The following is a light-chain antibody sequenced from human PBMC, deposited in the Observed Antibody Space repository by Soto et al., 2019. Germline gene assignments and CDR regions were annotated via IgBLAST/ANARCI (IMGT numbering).Light chain of an antibody. Sequence: ETVSTQSPGTLSLSPGERATLSCRASSDVNSIYLAWYQQKPGQAPRLLIYGASSRATDIPDRFSGSGSGTDFTLTISRLEPEDFGVYYCQQYESSLTFGGGTRVEIK. J-gene: IGKJ4*01. CDR1: SDVNSIY. CDR3: QQYESSLT. CDR2: GAS. V-gene: IGKV3-20*01.